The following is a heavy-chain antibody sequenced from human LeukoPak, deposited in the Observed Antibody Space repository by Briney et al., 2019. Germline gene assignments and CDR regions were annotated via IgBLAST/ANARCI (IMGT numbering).Heavy chain of an antibody. Sequence: PGGSLRLSCAASGFTFSSYSMNWARQAPGKGLEWVSSISSSSSYIYYADSVKGRFTISRDNAKNSLYLQMNSLRAEDTAVYYCARDAPSIVVVPAAAPYYYYGMDVWGQGTTVTVSS. V-gene: IGHV3-21*01. CDR1: GFTFSSYS. J-gene: IGHJ6*02. D-gene: IGHD2-2*01. CDR2: ISSSSSYI. CDR3: ARDAPSIVVVPAAAPYYYYGMDV.